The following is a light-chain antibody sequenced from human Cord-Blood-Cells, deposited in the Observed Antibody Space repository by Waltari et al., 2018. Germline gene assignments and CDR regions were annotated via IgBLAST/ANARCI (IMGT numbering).Light chain of an antibody. CDR2: EVS. CDR3: SSYAGSNNYV. Sequence: QSALTQPPSASGSHGQSVTISCTGTSSDVGGYNYVSWYQQHPGKAPKLMIYEVSKRPSGVPDRFSVSNSGNTASLTVSGLQAEDEADYYCSSYAGSNNYVFGTGTKVTVL. CDR1: SSDVGGYNY. J-gene: IGLJ1*01. V-gene: IGLV2-8*01.